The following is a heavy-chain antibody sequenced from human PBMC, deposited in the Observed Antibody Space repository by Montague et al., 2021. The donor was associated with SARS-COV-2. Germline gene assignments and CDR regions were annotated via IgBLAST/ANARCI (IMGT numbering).Heavy chain of an antibody. CDR2: IYYTGNT. CDR3: ARGGTYHYGMDV. J-gene: IGHJ6*02. Sequence: SETLSLTCAVSDGSISSPNWWNWVRQPPGKGLVWFGEIYYTGNTNYNPSLKSRVTKFIDKSKNHHSLQLGSVTAADTAVYYCARGGTYHYGMDVWGQGTTVAVSS. D-gene: IGHD3-16*01. CDR1: DGSISSPNW. V-gene: IGHV4-4*02.